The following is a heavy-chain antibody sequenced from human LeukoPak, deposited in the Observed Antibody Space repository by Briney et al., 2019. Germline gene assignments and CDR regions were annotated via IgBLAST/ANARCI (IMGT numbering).Heavy chain of an antibody. D-gene: IGHD6-13*01. CDR2: IYYSGST. CDR3: ARGGGGQQLVQTFDY. J-gene: IGHJ4*02. CDR1: GGSVSSVGYY. V-gene: IGHV4-61*08. Sequence: SETLSLTCTVSGGSVSSVGYYWSWIRQRPGKGLEWIGYIYYSGSTNYNPSLKSRVTISVDTSKNQFSLKLSSVTAADTAVYYCARGGGGQQLVQTFDYWGQGTLVTVSS.